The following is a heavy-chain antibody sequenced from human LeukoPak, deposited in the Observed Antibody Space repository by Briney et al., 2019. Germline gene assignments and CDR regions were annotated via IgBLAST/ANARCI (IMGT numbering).Heavy chain of an antibody. CDR1: GYTFTSYD. J-gene: IGHJ4*02. D-gene: IGHD3-22*01. CDR3: ARGLFSSIAATYYYDSSGYWPGY. Sequence: ASVEVSCKASGYTFTSYDINWVRQATGQGLEWMGWMNPNSGNTGYAQKFQGRVTMTRNTSISTAYMELSSLRSEDTAVYYCARGLFSSIAATYYYDSSGYWPGYWGQGTLVTVSS. CDR2: MNPNSGNT. V-gene: IGHV1-8*01.